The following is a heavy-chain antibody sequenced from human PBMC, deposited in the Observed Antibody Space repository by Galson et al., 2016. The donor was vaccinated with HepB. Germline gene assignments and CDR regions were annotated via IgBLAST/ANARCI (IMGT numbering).Heavy chain of an antibody. CDR3: AREPVRLDDLLTGPPKNPDY. CDR2: ISRSGPTT. Sequence: SLRLSCAAAGFTFSRYEMNWVRQAPGNGLEWVSYISRSGPTTYYANSVKGRFTISRDNAKNSLYLQMNSLRAEDTAVYYCAREPVRLDDLLTGPPKNPDYWGQGTLVTVSS. CDR1: GFTFSRYE. J-gene: IGHJ4*02. D-gene: IGHD3-9*01. V-gene: IGHV3-48*03.